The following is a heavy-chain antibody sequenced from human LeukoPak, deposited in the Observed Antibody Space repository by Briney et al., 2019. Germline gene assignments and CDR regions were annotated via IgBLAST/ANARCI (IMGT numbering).Heavy chain of an antibody. J-gene: IGHJ4*02. D-gene: IGHD1-14*01. CDR3: ATDFLFAPITGTTVDY. CDR1: GYTFTSYG. Sequence: ASVKVSCKASGYTFTSYGISWVRQAPGQGLEWMGGFDPEDGETIYAQKFQGRVTMTEDTSTDTAYMELSSLRSEDTAVYYCATDFLFAPITGTTVDYWGQGTLVTVSS. V-gene: IGHV1-24*01. CDR2: FDPEDGET.